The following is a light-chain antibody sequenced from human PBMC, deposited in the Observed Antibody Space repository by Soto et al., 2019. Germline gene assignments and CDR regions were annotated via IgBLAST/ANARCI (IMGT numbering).Light chain of an antibody. J-gene: IGKJ4*01. CDR1: QSVGRY. CDR3: QHRSAWPIT. V-gene: IGKV3-11*01. CDR2: DAS. Sequence: EIVLTQSPAILSLSPGDRATLSCRASQSVGRYLVWYQQKPGQAPRLLIYDASNRATGIPARFSGSGSGTDFTLTISSLEPEDFAVYYCQHRSAWPITFGGGTKVEI.